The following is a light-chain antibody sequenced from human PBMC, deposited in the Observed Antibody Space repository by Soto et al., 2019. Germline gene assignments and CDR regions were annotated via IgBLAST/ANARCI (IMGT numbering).Light chain of an antibody. CDR2: GAF. J-gene: IGKJ1*01. Sequence: EIVMTQSPGTLSVSPGERATLSCRASQSVGSNLAWYQQKPGQAPRLLIYGAFSRATGIPARFSGSGSGTEFTLTISSLQSEYFAVYYCQQYNNWPPRTFGQGTKVESK. CDR1: QSVGSN. V-gene: IGKV3-15*01. CDR3: QQYNNWPPRT.